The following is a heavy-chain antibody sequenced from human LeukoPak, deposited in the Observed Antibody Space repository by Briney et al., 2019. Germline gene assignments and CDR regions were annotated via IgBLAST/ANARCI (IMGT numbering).Heavy chain of an antibody. D-gene: IGHD3-22*01. CDR2: ISYDGSNK. CDR1: GFTFSSYG. V-gene: IGHV3-30*18. Sequence: GRSLRLSCAASGFTFSSYGMHWVRQAPGKGLEWVAVISYDGSNKYYADSVKGRFTISRDNSKNTLYLQMNSLRAEDTAVYYCAKDYGSSGLDYWGQGTLVIVSS. J-gene: IGHJ4*02. CDR3: AKDYGSSGLDY.